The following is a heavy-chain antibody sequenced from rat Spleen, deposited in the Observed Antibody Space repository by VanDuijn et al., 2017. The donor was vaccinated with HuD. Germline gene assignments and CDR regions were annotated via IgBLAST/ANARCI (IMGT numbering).Heavy chain of an antibody. Sequence: EVQLVESGGGLVQPGRSLKLSCAASGFTFSDYYMAWVRQAPTKGLEWVATIIYDGGRTYYRDSVKGRFTISRDNAKNALYLQMDSLRSEDTATYYCARRHYGYTDYFDYWGQGVMVTVSS. CDR2: IIYDGGRT. V-gene: IGHV5-29*01. J-gene: IGHJ2*01. D-gene: IGHD1-9*01. CDR3: ARRHYGYTDYFDY. CDR1: GFTFSDYY.